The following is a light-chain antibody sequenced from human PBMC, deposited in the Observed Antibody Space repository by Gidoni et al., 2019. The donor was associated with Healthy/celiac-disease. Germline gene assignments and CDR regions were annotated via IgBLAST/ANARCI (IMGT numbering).Light chain of an antibody. J-gene: IGLJ2*01. CDR1: SSNIGSHI. CDR2: SNT. CDR3: AAWDDSLNGQV. V-gene: IGLV1-44*01. Sequence: QSVLTQPPPASGTPGQRVTSPCSGSSSNIGSHIVNWYQQIPGTAPNLLIDSNTQRPSGVPDRFSGSKSGTSASLAIRGLQSEDEADYYCAAWDDSLNGQVFGGGTKLTVL.